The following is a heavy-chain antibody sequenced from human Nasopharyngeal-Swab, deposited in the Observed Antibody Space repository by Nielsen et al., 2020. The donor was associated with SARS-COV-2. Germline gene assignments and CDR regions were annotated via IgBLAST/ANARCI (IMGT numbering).Heavy chain of an antibody. Sequence: GESLKISCAASGFTFSDYYMSWIRQAPGKGLEWVSYISSSSSYTNYADSVKGRFTISRDNAKNSLYLQMNSLRAEDTAVYYCARGGDWLFDYWGQGSLVTVSS. CDR3: ARGGDWLFDY. CDR1: GFTFSDYY. CDR2: ISSSSSYT. J-gene: IGHJ4*02. D-gene: IGHD2-21*02. V-gene: IGHV3-11*06.